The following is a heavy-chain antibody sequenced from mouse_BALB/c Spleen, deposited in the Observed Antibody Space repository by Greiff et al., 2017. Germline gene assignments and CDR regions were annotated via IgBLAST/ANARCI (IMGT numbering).Heavy chain of an antibody. CDR3: ARDYGSSPFAY. V-gene: IGHV5-6-5*01. D-gene: IGHD1-1*01. CDR1: GFTFSSYA. CDR2: ISSGGST. Sequence: DVKLVESGGGLVKPGGSLKLSCAASGFTFSSYAMSWVRQTPEKRLEWVASISSGGSTYYPDSVKGRFTISRDNARNILYLQMSSLRSEDTAMYYCARDYGSSPFAYWGQGTLVTVSA. J-gene: IGHJ3*01.